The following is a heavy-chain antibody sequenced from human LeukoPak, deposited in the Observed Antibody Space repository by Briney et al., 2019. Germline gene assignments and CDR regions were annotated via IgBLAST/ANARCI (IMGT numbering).Heavy chain of an antibody. CDR1: GFTFSSYW. CDR2: IKQDGSEK. CDR3: AREQCSSTSCYTYYYYYGMDV. J-gene: IGHJ6*02. V-gene: IGHV3-7*01. D-gene: IGHD2-2*02. Sequence: PGGSLRLSCAASGFTFSSYWMSWVRQAPGKGLEWVANIKQDGSEKYYVDSVKGRFTISRDNAKNSLYLQMNSLRAEDTAVYYCAREQCSSTSCYTYYYYYGMDVWGQGTTVTVSS.